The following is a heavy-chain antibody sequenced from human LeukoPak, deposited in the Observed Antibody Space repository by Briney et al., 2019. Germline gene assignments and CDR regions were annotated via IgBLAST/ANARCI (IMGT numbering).Heavy chain of an antibody. CDR2: IRRKVYGGTK. D-gene: IGHD3-22*01. CDR3: TRDLWSYYYDSSGYPALDY. V-gene: IGHV3-49*03. CDR1: GFTFGDYA. J-gene: IGHJ4*02. Sequence: GGSLRLSCTASGFTFGDYAMSWFRQPPGKGRGWAALIRRKVYGGTKEYAASVKGRFSISRDESKSIAKQQMNSLKTENTAVYYCTRDLWSYYYDSSGYPALDYWGQGTLVTVSS.